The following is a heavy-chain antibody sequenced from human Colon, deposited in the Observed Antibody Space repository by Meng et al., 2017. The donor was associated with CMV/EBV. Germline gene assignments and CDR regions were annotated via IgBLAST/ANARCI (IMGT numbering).Heavy chain of an antibody. CDR2: IYYSGST. D-gene: IGHD3-16*01. J-gene: IGHJ4*02. V-gene: IGHV4-39*01. Sequence: SETLSLTCTVSGGSISSSSYYWGWIRQPPGKGLEWIGSIYYSGSTYYNPSLKSRVTISVDTSKNQFSLKLSSVTAADTAVYYCARGGFSPFGYWGQGTLGTVSS. CDR1: GGSISSSSYY. CDR3: ARGGFSPFGY.